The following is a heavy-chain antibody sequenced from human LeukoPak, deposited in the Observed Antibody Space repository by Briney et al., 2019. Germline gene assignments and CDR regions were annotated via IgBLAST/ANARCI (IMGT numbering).Heavy chain of an antibody. J-gene: IGHJ4*02. D-gene: IGHD5-12*01. V-gene: IGHV1-18*01. CDR1: GYTFTSYG. Sequence: ASVKVSCKASGYTFTSYGISWVRQAPGQGLEWMGWISAYNGNTNYAQNLQGRVTITTDTSTSTAYMELRSLRADDTAVYYCARGDSDIVATIYHYWGQGTLVTVSS. CDR2: ISAYNGNT. CDR3: ARGDSDIVATIYHY.